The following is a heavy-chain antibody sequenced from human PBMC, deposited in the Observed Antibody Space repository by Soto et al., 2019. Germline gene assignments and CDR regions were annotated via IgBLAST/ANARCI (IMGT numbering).Heavy chain of an antibody. CDR2: ISNSSSSI. D-gene: IGHD6-13*01. J-gene: IGHJ3*02. CDR1: GFTFSTYS. CDR3: AKIAAAGDAFDI. V-gene: IGHV3-48*01. Sequence: GGSLRLSCAASGFTFSTYSMNWVRQAPGKGLEWLSYISNSSSSIYYADSVKGRFTVSRDNSKNTLYLQMNSLRAEDTAVYYCAKIAAAGDAFDIWGQGTMVTVSS.